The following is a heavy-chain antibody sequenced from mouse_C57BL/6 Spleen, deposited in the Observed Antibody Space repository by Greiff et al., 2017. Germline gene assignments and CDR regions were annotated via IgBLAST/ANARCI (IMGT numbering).Heavy chain of an antibody. CDR3: AGTGTDAY. V-gene: IGHV1-59*01. CDR2: IDPSDSYT. J-gene: IGHJ3*01. CDR1: GYTFTSYW. Sequence: QVQLQQPGAELVRPGTSVKLSCKASGYTFTSYWMHWVKQRPGQGLEWIGVIDPSDSYTNYNQKFKGKATLTVDTSSSTAYMQLSSLTSEDSAVYYCAGTGTDAYWGQGTLVTVSA. D-gene: IGHD4-1*01.